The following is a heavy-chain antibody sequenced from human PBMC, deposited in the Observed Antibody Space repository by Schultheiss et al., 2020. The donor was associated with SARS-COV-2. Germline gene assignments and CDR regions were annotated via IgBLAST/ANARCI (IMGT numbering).Heavy chain of an antibody. D-gene: IGHD6-19*01. J-gene: IGHJ5*02. Sequence: ASVKVSCKASGYTFTGYYMHWVRQAPGQGLEWMGWINPNSGGTNYAQKFQGRVTMTRDTSISTAYMELSRLRSDDTAVYYCARVLGDSSGWYSRGGWFDPWCQGTLVTVSS. CDR3: ARVLGDSSGWYSRGGWFDP. V-gene: IGHV1-2*02. CDR1: GYTFTGYY. CDR2: INPNSGGT.